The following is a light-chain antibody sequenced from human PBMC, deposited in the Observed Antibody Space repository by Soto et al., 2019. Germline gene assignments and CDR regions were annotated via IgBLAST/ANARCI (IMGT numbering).Light chain of an antibody. CDR1: HTISSW. J-gene: IGKJ1*01. Sequence: IQMTQSPSTLSGSVGDRVTITCRASHTISSWLAWYQQKPGKAPKLLINKASSLESGVPSRFSGSGSGTDFTLTISSLQPDDFATYYCQQYNSYSFGQGTKVDIK. V-gene: IGKV1-5*03. CDR2: KAS. CDR3: QQYNSYS.